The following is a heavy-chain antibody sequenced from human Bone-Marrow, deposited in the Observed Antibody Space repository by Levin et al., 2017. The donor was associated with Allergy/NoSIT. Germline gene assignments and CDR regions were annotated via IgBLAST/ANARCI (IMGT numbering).Heavy chain of an antibody. J-gene: IGHJ3*01. V-gene: IGHV3-74*01. CDR2: ITSDKMTT. CDR3: ARAMIITRCAFDV. D-gene: IGHD3-3*01. Sequence: LSLTCAASGFSFSSYWMHWVRQTPGKGLVWVSRITSDKMTTKYADSVKGRFTISRDNAKNMLYLQMNSLSPEDTAVYYCARAMIITRCAFDVWGQGAVVTVPS. CDR1: GFSFSSYW.